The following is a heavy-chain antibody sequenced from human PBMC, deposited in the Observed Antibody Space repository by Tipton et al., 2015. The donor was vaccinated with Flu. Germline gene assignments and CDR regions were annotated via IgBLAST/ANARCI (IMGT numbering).Heavy chain of an antibody. CDR3: AKDRGVDWNWFDP. J-gene: IGHJ5*02. Sequence: SLTCTVSGGSISTSGYYWAWIRQLPGKGLEWIWSIYHTGTTYYNPSLKSRVTMSVDTSKNEVSLGVTSVTAADTAVDYCAKDRGVDWNWFDPWGRGTLVTVSS. CDR1: GGSISTSGYY. D-gene: IGHD3-9*01. V-gene: IGHV4-39*07. CDR2: IYHTGTT.